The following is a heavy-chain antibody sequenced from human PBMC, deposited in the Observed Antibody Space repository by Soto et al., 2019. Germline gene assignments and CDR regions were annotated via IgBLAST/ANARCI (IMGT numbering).Heavy chain of an antibody. CDR3: AKVVGSGQQDDY. CDR1: GFTFSSYS. Sequence: GSLRLPCAASGFTFSSYSMNWVRQAPGKGLEWVSGISGSGGNTNYADSVKGRFTISRDNSKNTLYLQMNSLRVEDTAVYYCAKVVGSGQQDDYWGQGTLVTVSS. D-gene: IGHD2-15*01. CDR2: ISGSGGNT. V-gene: IGHV3-23*01. J-gene: IGHJ4*02.